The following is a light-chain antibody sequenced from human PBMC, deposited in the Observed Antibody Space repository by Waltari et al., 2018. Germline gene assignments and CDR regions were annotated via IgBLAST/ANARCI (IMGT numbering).Light chain of an antibody. CDR3: QQSYSAPYT. J-gene: IGKJ2*01. V-gene: IGKV1-39*01. CDR2: AAS. Sequence: DIQMTQSTSSLSASVGERVTITCRGSQSISSYLNWYQQKPGKAPKLLIYAASRLQSRVPSRFSCSGSGTDFTLTISSLQPEDFATYYCQQSYSAPYTFSQGTKLDIK. CDR1: QSISSY.